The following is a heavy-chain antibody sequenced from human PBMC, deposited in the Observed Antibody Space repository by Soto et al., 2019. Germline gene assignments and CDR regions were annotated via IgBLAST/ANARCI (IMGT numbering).Heavy chain of an antibody. CDR2: IYPGDSDT. Sequence: PGESLKISCKGSGYSFTSYWIGWARQMPGKGLEWMGIIYPGDSDTRYSPSFQGQVTISADKSISTAYLQWSSLKASDTAMYYCARDALGYCSSTSCPLPGSDWFDPWGQGTLVTVSS. J-gene: IGHJ5*02. D-gene: IGHD2-2*01. V-gene: IGHV5-51*01. CDR3: ARDALGYCSSTSCPLPGSDWFDP. CDR1: GYSFTSYW.